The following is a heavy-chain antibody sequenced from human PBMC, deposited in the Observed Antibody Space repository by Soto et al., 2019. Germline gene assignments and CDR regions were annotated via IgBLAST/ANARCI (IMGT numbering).Heavy chain of an antibody. D-gene: IGHD3-16*01. CDR2: IHYSGST. CDR1: GGSVSSASYY. CDR3: ARDYIELWPHSFDF. J-gene: IGHJ4*02. Sequence: SETLSLTCTVSGGSVSSASYYWSWIRQPPGKGLEWIGYIHYSGSTNYNPSLKSRVTTSVNTSKNQFSLKLSSVTAADTAVYYCARDYIELWPHSFDFWGQGILVTVSS. V-gene: IGHV4-61*01.